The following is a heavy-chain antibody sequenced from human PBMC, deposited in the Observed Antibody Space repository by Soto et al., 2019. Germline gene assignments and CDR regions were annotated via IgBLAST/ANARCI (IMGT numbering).Heavy chain of an antibody. CDR1: GFTFSSYA. CDR2: ISGSGGST. CDR3: AQFINWGGYDFVAIDY. V-gene: IGHV3-23*01. J-gene: IGHJ4*02. D-gene: IGHD5-12*01. Sequence: PGGSLRLSYAASGFTFSSYAMSWVRQAPGKGLEWVSAISGSGGSTYYADSVKGRFTISRDNSKNTLYLQMNSLRAEDTAVYYCAQFINWGGYDFVAIDYWGQGTLVTVSS.